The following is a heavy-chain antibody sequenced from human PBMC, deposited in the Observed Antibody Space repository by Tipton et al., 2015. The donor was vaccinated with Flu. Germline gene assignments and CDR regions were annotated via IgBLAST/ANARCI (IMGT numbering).Heavy chain of an antibody. V-gene: IGHV3-11*01. D-gene: IGHD3-9*01. CDR3: ARDKTNVLRYFEAGMDV. J-gene: IGHJ6*02. Sequence: SLRLSCAASGFTLSDHYMSWVRQAPGKGLEWVSLISSSGIPIYYADSVKGRFTISRDSAENSLYLQMNSLRAEDTAVYYCARDKTNVLRYFEAGMDVWGQGTTVTVSS. CDR2: ISSSGIPI. CDR1: GFTLSDHY.